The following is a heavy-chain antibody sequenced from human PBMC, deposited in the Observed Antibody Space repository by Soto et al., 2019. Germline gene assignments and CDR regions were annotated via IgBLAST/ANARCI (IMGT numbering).Heavy chain of an antibody. CDR1: GFTFSSYA. J-gene: IGHJ3*02. CDR2: ISGSGVST. Sequence: GGSLRLSCAASGFTFSSYAMSWVRQAPGKGLEWVSAISGSGVSTYYADSVKGRFTISRDNSKNTLYLQMDSLRAEDTAVYYCAKALDIAVAGTGAFDIWGQGTMVTVS. D-gene: IGHD6-19*01. CDR3: AKALDIAVAGTGAFDI. V-gene: IGHV3-23*01.